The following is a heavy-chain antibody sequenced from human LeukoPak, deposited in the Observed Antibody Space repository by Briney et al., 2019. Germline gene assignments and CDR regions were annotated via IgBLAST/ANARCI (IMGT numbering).Heavy chain of an antibody. Sequence: GGSLRLSCAASGFTFDDYAMHWVRQAPGTGLEWVSGISWNSGSIGYADSVKGRFTISRDNAKNSLYLQMNSLRAEDTALYYCAKDYGYSSSWLDYWGQGTLVTVSS. D-gene: IGHD6-13*01. CDR2: ISWNSGSI. J-gene: IGHJ4*02. CDR3: AKDYGYSSSWLDY. CDR1: GFTFDDYA. V-gene: IGHV3-9*01.